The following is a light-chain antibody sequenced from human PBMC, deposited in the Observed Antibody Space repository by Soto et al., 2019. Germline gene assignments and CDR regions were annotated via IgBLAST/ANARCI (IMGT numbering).Light chain of an antibody. CDR1: SSNIGAGYD. J-gene: IGLJ1*01. CDR2: GNS. Sequence: QSVVTQPPSVSGAPGQRVTISCTGRSSNIGAGYDVHWYQQLPGTAPKLLIYGNSNRPSGVPDRFSGSKSGTSASLAITGLQAEDEADYYCQSYDSSLSAFYVFGTGTKLTVL. CDR3: QSYDSSLSAFYV. V-gene: IGLV1-40*01.